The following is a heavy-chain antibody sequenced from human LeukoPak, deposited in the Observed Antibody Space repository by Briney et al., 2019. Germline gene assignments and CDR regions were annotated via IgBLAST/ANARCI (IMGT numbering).Heavy chain of an antibody. CDR2: INSDGIGT. CDR1: GFTFSSYA. V-gene: IGHV3-74*01. CDR3: ARDMHDGSGSSSDFDY. D-gene: IGHD3-10*01. Sequence: GGSLRLSCAASGFTFSSYAMNWVRQAPGKGLVWVSRINSDGIGTSYADSVKGRFTISRDNAKNTLYLQMNSLRAEDTAVYYCARDMHDGSGSSSDFDYWGQGTLVTVSS. J-gene: IGHJ4*02.